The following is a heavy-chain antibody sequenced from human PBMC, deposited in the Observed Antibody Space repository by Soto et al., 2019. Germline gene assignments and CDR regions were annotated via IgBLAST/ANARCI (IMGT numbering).Heavy chain of an antibody. CDR1: GGSMSSYY. CDR3: VRSVILSGGSYKGLIRLHYFDT. Sequence: SETLSLTCTVSGGSMSSYYWSWFRQPPGKGLEWIGYIYYAGSTAYNPSLKSRLSISLETSKNQFSLRLTSVTAADTAIYYCVRSVILSGGSYKGLIRLHYFDTWGPGTLVTVSS. J-gene: IGHJ4*02. CDR2: IYYAGST. V-gene: IGHV4-59*12. D-gene: IGHD3-3*01.